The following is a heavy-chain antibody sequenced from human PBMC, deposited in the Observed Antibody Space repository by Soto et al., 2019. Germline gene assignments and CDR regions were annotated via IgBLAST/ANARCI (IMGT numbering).Heavy chain of an antibody. V-gene: IGHV4-61*01. CDR2: LYYSVST. Sequence: QVQLQESGPGLVKPSETLSLTCTVSGDSVSSGSHYWNWIRQPPGKGLEWIGYLYYSVSTNYNPSLKNRVTISVDTSKNQFSLKLSSVTAADTAVYYCVRSLVVVSGPNHYYYGIDVWGRGTTVTVSS. CDR1: GDSVSSGSHY. D-gene: IGHD2-15*01. CDR3: VRSLVVVSGPNHYYYGIDV. J-gene: IGHJ6*02.